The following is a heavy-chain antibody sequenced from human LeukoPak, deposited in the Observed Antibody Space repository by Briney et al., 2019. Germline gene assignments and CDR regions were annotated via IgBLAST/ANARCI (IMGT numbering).Heavy chain of an antibody. CDR2: ISSSSSYI. CDR3: ARDLEDAFDI. Sequence: GGSLRLSYAASGFTFSSYSMNWVRQAPGKGLEWVSSISSSSSYIYYADSVKGRFTISRDNAKNSLYLQMNSLRAEDTAVYYCARDLEDAFDIWGQGTMVTVSS. J-gene: IGHJ3*02. CDR1: GFTFSSYS. V-gene: IGHV3-21*01.